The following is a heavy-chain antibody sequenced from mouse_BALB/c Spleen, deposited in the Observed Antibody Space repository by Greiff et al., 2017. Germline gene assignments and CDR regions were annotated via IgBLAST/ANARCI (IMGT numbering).Heavy chain of an antibody. D-gene: IGHD2-2*01. CDR3: ARRLLWFSFAY. J-gene: IGHJ3*01. CDR1: GYTFSSYW. Sequence: QVQLQQSGAELMKPGASVKISCKATGYTFSSYWIEWVKQRPGHGLEWIGEILPGSGSTNYNEKFKGKATFTADTSSNTAYMQLSSLTSEDSAVYYCARRLLWFSFAYWGQGTLVTVSA. V-gene: IGHV1-9*01. CDR2: ILPGSGST.